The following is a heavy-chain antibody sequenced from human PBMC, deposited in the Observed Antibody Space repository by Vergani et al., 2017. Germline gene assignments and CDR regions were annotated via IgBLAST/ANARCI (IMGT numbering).Heavy chain of an antibody. V-gene: IGHV4-34*01. D-gene: IGHD2-2*01. CDR1: GGSFSGYY. J-gene: IGHJ6*03. Sequence: QVQLQQWGAGLLKPSETLSLTCAVYGGSFSGYYWSWIRQPPGKGLEWIGEINHSGSTNYNPSLKSRVTISVDTSKNPFSLKLSSVTAADTAVYYCARGEVVVVPAAMGYYYXMDVWGKGTTVTVSS. CDR3: ARGEVVVVPAAMGYYYXMDV. CDR2: INHSGST.